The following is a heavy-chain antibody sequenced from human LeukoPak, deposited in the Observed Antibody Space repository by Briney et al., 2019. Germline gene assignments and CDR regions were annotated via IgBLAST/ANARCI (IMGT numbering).Heavy chain of an antibody. CDR2: IYPGDSDT. CDR3: ARTLIFYDNSGYFDF. J-gene: IGHJ4*02. D-gene: IGHD3-22*01. Sequence: PGESLKISCKGSGYRFTSYWIAWVRQMPGKGLEWMGIIYPGDSDTRYSPSFQGQVTISADKSISTAYLQWSSLKASDTAMYYCARTLIFYDNSGYFDFWGQGTLVTVSS. V-gene: IGHV5-51*01. CDR1: GYRFTSYW.